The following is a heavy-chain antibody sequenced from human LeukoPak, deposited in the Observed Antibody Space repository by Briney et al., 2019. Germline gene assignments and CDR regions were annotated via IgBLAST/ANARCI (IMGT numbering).Heavy chain of an antibody. CDR2: ISAYNGNT. Sequence: ASVKVSCKASGYTFTRYGISWVRQAPGQGLEWMGWISAYNGNTNYAQKLQGRVTITRDTSASTAYMELSSLRSEDTAVYYCARDHRLPLDYWGQGTLVTVSS. CDR3: ARDHRLPLDY. J-gene: IGHJ4*02. D-gene: IGHD3-16*01. CDR1: GYTFTRYG. V-gene: IGHV1-18*01.